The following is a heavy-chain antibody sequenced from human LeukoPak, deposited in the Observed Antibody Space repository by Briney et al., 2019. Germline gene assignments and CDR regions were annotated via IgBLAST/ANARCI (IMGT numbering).Heavy chain of an antibody. D-gene: IGHD4-17*01. CDR2: ISDDGRNK. CDR3: AKRPSDYGDYVTYFDY. V-gene: IGHV3-30*18. CDR1: GFSFTSYG. Sequence: GGSLRLSCAASGFSFTSYGMHWVRQAPGKGLEWVGVISDDGRNKKYADSVKGRFTISRDNSKDTLYLQMNSLRDEDTAVYYCAKRPSDYGDYVTYFDYWGQETLVTVSS. J-gene: IGHJ4*02.